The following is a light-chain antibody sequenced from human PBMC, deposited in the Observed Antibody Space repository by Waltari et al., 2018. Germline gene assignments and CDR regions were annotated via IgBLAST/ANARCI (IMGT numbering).Light chain of an antibody. J-gene: IGKJ1*01. V-gene: IGKV3-20*01. CDR1: QSVSSSY. CDR3: QQYNNFPWT. Sequence: EIVLTQSPGTLSLSPGERATLSCRASQSVSSSYLAWYQQKPGQAPRLLIYGASSRATGIPDRFSGSGSGTDFTLTISRLEPEDFAVYYCQQYNNFPWTFGQGTKVEIK. CDR2: GAS.